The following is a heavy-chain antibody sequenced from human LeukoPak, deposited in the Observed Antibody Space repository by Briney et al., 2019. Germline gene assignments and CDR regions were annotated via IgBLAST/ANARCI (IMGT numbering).Heavy chain of an antibody. J-gene: IGHJ3*02. V-gene: IGHV1-69*13. CDR2: VIPIFGTA. CDR1: GGTFSSYA. Sequence: SVNVSCKASGGTFSSYAISWVRQATGQGLERMGGVIPIFGTANYAQKFQGRVTITADESTSTAYMELSSLRSEDTAVYYCAIHRPRYCSSTSCYYAFDIWGQGTMVTVSS. D-gene: IGHD2-2*01. CDR3: AIHRPRYCSSTSCYYAFDI.